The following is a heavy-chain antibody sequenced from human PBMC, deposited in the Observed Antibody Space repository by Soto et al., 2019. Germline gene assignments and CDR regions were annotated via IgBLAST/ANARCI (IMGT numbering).Heavy chain of an antibody. V-gene: IGHV4-39*01. CDR3: ARHGHWAPLDD. CDR1: GGSIDSSDLY. J-gene: IGHJ4*02. D-gene: IGHD3-16*01. CDR2: TYYRRNT. Sequence: QLQLQESGPGLVKPSETLSLTCSVSGGSIDSSDLYWVWVRQPPGEGLEWFGSTYYRRNTYYSSSLGSRATLSVDTSKNQFSLRLSSVTAADTAVYYCARHGHWAPLDDWGQGTLVTVSS.